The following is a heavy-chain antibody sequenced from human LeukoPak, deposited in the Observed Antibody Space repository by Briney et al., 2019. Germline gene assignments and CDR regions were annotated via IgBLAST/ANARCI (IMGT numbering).Heavy chain of an antibody. CDR2: IGGSGGGTT. D-gene: IGHD3-10*01. Sequence: GGSLRLSCAASGFTFSTYGMSWVRQAPGKRLEWVSAIGGSGGGTTSYADSVKGRFTISRDNSKNTLYLQMNSLRAEDTAVYYCAKRGPGSPESGKYYFDYWGQGTLVTVSS. J-gene: IGHJ4*02. CDR3: AKRGPGSPESGKYYFDY. CDR1: GFTFSTYG. V-gene: IGHV3-23*01.